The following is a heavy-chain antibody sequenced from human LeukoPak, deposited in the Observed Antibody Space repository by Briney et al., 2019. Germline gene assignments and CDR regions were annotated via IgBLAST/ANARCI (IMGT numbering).Heavy chain of an antibody. Sequence: PSETLSLTCAVYGGSFSGYYWSWIRQPPGKGLEWIGEINHSGSTNYNPSLKSRVTISVDTPKNQFSLKLSSVTAADTAVCYCARFERWLHSYPPAFDYWGQGTLVTVSS. D-gene: IGHD5-24*01. CDR1: GGSFSGYY. CDR3: ARFERWLHSYPPAFDY. J-gene: IGHJ4*02. CDR2: INHSGST. V-gene: IGHV4-34*01.